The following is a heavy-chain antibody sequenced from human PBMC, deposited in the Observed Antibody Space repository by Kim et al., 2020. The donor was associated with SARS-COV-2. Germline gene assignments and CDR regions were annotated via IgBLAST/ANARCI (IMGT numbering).Heavy chain of an antibody. CDR3: TTKYY. J-gene: IGHJ4*02. CDR2: ISRDGDGL. CDR1: GFTFSSFW. V-gene: IGHV3-7*03. Sequence: GGSLRLSCSASGFTFSSFWMNWVRQAPGKGLEWVANISRDGDGLHYAGSVRGRFTISRDNTRNSLYLQMDSLRAEDTAIYYCTTKYYRGQGTHFTLSS.